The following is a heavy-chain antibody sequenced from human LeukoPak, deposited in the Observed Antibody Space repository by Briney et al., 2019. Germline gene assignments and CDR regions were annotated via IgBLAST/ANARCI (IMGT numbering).Heavy chain of an antibody. V-gene: IGHV3-30*18. CDR3: AKEEDYYDSSGSPLYYFDY. J-gene: IGHJ4*02. Sequence: GRSLRLSCAASGLTFSSYGMHWVRQAPGKGLEWVAVISYDGSNKYYADSVKGRFTISRDNSKNTLYLQMNSLRAEDTAVYYCAKEEDYYDSSGSPLYYFDYWGQGTLVTVSS. D-gene: IGHD3-22*01. CDR1: GLTFSSYG. CDR2: ISYDGSNK.